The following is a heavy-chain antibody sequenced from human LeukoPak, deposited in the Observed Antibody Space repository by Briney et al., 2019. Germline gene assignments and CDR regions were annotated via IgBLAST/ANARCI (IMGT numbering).Heavy chain of an antibody. CDR2: IKQDGSEK. V-gene: IGHV3-7*05. J-gene: IGHJ4*02. CDR3: ARDLIRGYSYGMGY. D-gene: IGHD5-18*01. Sequence: GGSLRLSCAASGFTFSSYWMSWVRQAPGKGLEWVANIKQDGSEKYYVDSVKGRFTTSRDNAKNSLYLQMNSLRAEDTAVYYCARDLIRGYSYGMGYWGQGTLVTVSS. CDR1: GFTFSSYW.